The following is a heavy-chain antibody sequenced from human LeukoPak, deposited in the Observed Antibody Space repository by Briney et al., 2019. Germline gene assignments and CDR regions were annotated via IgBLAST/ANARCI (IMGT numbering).Heavy chain of an antibody. J-gene: IGHJ4*02. CDR3: ARGMTTVTPAFDY. CDR1: GGSLSSYY. V-gene: IGHV4-59*01. D-gene: IGHD4-11*01. Sequence: SETLSLTCTVSGGSLSSYYWSWLRQPPGKGLEWIGRICHSGSTHYNPSLTSRVTISVDTSKNQFSLKPSSVTAADPAVYSCARGMTTVTPAFDYWGQGTLVTVSS. CDR2: ICHSGST.